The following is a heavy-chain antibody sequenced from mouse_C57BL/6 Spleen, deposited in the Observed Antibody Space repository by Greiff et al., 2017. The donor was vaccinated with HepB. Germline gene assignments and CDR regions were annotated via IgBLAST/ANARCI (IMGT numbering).Heavy chain of an antibody. CDR3: ASTGTLGYWYFDV. CDR2: IYPRDGST. J-gene: IGHJ1*03. V-gene: IGHV1-78*01. Sequence: VKLQESDAELVKPGASVKISCKVSGYTFTDHTIHWMKQRPEQGLEWIGYIYPRDGSTKYNEKFKGKATLTADKSSSTAYMQLNSLTSEDSAVYFCASTGTLGYWYFDVWGTGTTVTVSS. D-gene: IGHD4-1*02. CDR1: GYTFTDHT.